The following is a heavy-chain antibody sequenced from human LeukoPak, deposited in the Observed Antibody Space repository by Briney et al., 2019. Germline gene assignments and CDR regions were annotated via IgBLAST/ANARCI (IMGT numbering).Heavy chain of an antibody. Sequence: GGSLRLSCVASGFTFSSHWMGWVRQAPGKGLEWVGNIKQDGSDKYHADSVKGRFTISRDNAKNSLYLQMSSLRAEDTAVYYCATQTYALFDYWGQGTLVTVSS. CDR2: IKQDGSDK. CDR1: GFTFSSHW. V-gene: IGHV3-7*03. D-gene: IGHD2-2*01. J-gene: IGHJ4*02. CDR3: ATQTYALFDY.